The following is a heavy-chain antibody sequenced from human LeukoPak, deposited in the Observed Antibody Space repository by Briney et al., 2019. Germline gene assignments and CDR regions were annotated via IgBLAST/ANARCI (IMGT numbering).Heavy chain of an antibody. CDR2: INPSGGST. CDR3: ARDREHIVVVTATRDAFDI. CDR1: GYTFTSYY. D-gene: IGHD2-21*02. V-gene: IGHV1-46*01. Sequence: ASVKVSCKASGYTFTSYYIHWVRQAPGQGLEWMGIINPSGGSTTYAQKFRGRVTMTRDTSTSTVYMELSSLRSEDTAVYYCARDREHIVVVTATRDAFDIWGQGTMVTVSS. J-gene: IGHJ3*02.